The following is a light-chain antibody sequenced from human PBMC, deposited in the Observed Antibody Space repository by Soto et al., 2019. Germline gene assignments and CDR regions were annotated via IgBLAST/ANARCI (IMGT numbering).Light chain of an antibody. CDR1: QSVASN. CDR3: HHYGNSPKT. J-gene: IGKJ1*01. Sequence: EIVMTQSPATLSVSPGESVSLSCRASQSVASNLAWYQQRPGQAPRLLIHGTSSRATGTPDRFSGSGSGTDFNLTISRLEPEDFAVYYCHHYGNSPKTFGQGTKVDIK. V-gene: IGKV3-20*01. CDR2: GTS.